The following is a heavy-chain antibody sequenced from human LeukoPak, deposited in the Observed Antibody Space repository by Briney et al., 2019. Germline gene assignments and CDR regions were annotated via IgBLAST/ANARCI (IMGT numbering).Heavy chain of an antibody. V-gene: IGHV1-24*01. CDR2: FDPEDGET. D-gene: IGHD3-3*01. Sequence: ASVKVSCKVSGYTLTELSMHWVRQAPGKGLEWMGGFDPEDGETIYAQKFQGRVTITEDTATDTAYMELNSLRSEDTAVSYCATTGSGYYTPLDYWGQGTLVTVSS. CDR3: ATTGSGYYTPLDY. CDR1: GYTLTELS. J-gene: IGHJ4*02.